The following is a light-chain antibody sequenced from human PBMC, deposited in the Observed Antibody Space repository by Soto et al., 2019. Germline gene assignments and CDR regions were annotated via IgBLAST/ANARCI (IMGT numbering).Light chain of an antibody. CDR1: QSVSSYY. J-gene: IGKJ1*01. Sequence: EIGLKKSPGTLSLSPGERATLSCRASQSVSSYYLAWYQQKPGQAPRLLIYAASSRATGIPDRFSGGGSGTDFTLTISRLEPEDFAVYYCQQCGSSPWTFGQGTKVDIK. V-gene: IGKV3-20*01. CDR2: AAS. CDR3: QQCGSSPWT.